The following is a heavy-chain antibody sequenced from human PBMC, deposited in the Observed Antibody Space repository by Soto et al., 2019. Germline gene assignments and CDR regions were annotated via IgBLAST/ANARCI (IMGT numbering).Heavy chain of an antibody. CDR3: AKDLGLGGSWDYGMDV. Sequence: GGSLRLSCAASGFTFSSYGMHWVRQAPGKGLEWVAVISYDGSNKYYADSVKGRFTISRDNSKNTLYPQMNSLRAEDTAVYYCAKDLGLGGSWDYGMDVWGQGTTVTVSS. CDR1: GFTFSSYG. CDR2: ISYDGSNK. J-gene: IGHJ6*02. D-gene: IGHD6-13*01. V-gene: IGHV3-30*18.